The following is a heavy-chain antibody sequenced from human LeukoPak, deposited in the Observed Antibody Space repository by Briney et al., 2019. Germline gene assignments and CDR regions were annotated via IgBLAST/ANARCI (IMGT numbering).Heavy chain of an antibody. D-gene: IGHD6-6*01. V-gene: IGHV3-33*01. Sequence: GGSLRLSCAASGFTFRRNGMHWVRQAPGKGLEWVALIYSDGSNKYYADSVKGRFTISRDNSKNTVYLQMNSLRAEDTAIYYCARSIVARNFDYWGQGTLVTVSS. J-gene: IGHJ4*02. CDR2: IYSDGSNK. CDR1: GFTFRRNG. CDR3: ARSIVARNFDY.